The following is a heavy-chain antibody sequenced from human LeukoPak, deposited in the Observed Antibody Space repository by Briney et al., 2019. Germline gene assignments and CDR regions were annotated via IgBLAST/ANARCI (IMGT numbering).Heavy chain of an antibody. D-gene: IGHD2-15*01. Sequence: PSETLSLTCAVYGGSFSGYYWSWICQPPGKGLEWIGEINHSGSTNYNPSLKSRVTISVDTSKNQFSLKLSSVTAADTAVYYCARRGLLRYFDLWGRGTLVTVSS. CDR3: ARRGLLRYFDL. CDR2: INHSGST. CDR1: GGSFSGYY. V-gene: IGHV4-34*01. J-gene: IGHJ2*01.